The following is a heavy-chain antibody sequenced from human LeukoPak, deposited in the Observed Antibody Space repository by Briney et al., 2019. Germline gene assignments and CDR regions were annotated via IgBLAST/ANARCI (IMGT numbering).Heavy chain of an antibody. CDR2: ISYDGSDK. V-gene: IGHV3-30*18. CDR3: AKSGYSSSWYRVDP. J-gene: IGHJ5*02. CDR1: GFTFSSFG. D-gene: IGHD6-13*01. Sequence: GRSLRVSCTASGFTFSSFGMNWVRQAPGKGLEWVAFISYDGSDKYHADSVKGRFTISRDNSKNTLYLQMDSLRTEGTAVYYCAKSGYSSSWYRVDPWGQGTLVTVSS.